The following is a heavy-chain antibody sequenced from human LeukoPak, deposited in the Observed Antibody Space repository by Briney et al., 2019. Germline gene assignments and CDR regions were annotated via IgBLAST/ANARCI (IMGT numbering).Heavy chain of an antibody. Sequence: GGSLRLSCAASGFTVSSNYMSWVRQAPGKGLEWVSVIYSGGSTYYADSVKGRFTISRDNSKNTLYLQMNSLRAEDTAMYYCARRDPWNDDAFDIWGQGTMVTVSS. CDR2: IYSGGST. J-gene: IGHJ3*02. CDR3: ARRDPWNDDAFDI. D-gene: IGHD1-1*01. CDR1: GFTVSSNY. V-gene: IGHV3-53*01.